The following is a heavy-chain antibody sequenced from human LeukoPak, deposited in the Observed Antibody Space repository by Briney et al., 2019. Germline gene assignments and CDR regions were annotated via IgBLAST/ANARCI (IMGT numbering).Heavy chain of an antibody. CDR3: AKEGSNGDFDY. Sequence: GRSLRLSCAASVFTFSSYDMHWVRQAPGKGLEWVTVISYDGSNKYYGDSVKGRFTISRDNSKNTLYLKMNSLRAEDTAVYYCAKEGSNGDFDYWGQGTLVTVSS. CDR1: VFTFSSYD. V-gene: IGHV3-30*18. CDR2: ISYDGSNK. J-gene: IGHJ4*02. D-gene: IGHD1-26*01.